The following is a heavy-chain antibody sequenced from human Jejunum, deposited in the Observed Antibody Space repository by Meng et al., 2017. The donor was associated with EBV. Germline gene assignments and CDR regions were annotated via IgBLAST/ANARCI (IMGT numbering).Heavy chain of an antibody. CDR2: ISAYNGNT. CDR1: GYPFTNFG. D-gene: IGHD2-15*01. J-gene: IGHJ4*02. Sequence: VQLVRVGAGLKEPGAEVKVLCKVSGYPFTNFGVSWVRQAPGQGLEWMGWISAYNGNTDYAQKLQGRVTMTTDTPTSTAYMELRSLRSDDTAVYYCTILSHCDGGICYSYDYWGQGTLVTVSS. V-gene: IGHV1-18*01. CDR3: TILSHCDGGICYSYDY.